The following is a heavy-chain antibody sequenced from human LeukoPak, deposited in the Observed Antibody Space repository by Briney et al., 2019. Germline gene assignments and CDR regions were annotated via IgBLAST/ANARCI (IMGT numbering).Heavy chain of an antibody. V-gene: IGHV4-34*01. CDR1: GGSFSGYY. J-gene: IGHJ4*02. CDR3: ARVRIAVAGPTDY. D-gene: IGHD6-19*01. CDR2: INHSGST. Sequence: SETLSLTCAVYGGSFSGYYWSWIRQPPGKGLEWIGEINHSGSTNYHPSLKSRVTISVDTSKNQFSLKLSSVTAADTAVHYCARVRIAVAGPTDYWGQGTLVTVSS.